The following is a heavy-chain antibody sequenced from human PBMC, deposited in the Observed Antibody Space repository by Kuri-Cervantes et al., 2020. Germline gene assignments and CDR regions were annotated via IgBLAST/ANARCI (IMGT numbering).Heavy chain of an antibody. V-gene: IGHV3-23*01. CDR2: ISGTCGSGVGT. Sequence: GESLKISCIASGFAFNNYAMAWVRQAPGKGLEWVSTISGTCGSGVGTYYADSVKGRFTISRDNSKNTLFVQMNSLRSEDTAVYYCAREGFFDFSAAGSYYNRAFDDWGQGTLVTVSS. J-gene: IGHJ5*02. CDR3: AREGFFDFSAAGSYYNRAFDD. D-gene: IGHD3-10*01. CDR1: GFAFNNYA.